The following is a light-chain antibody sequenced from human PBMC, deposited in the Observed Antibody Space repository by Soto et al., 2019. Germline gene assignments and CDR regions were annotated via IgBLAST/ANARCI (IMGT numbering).Light chain of an antibody. CDR2: DAS. Sequence: EVVLTQSPDTLSLPPGERATLSCRASQSISSYLAWYQQKPGQAPRLLIYDASIRATGIPARFSGSVSGTDFTLTISSLEPEDFAVYNCQQLTDWPPQWTFGQGTKVEIK. CDR1: QSISSY. J-gene: IGKJ1*01. V-gene: IGKV3-11*01. CDR3: QQLTDWPPQWT.